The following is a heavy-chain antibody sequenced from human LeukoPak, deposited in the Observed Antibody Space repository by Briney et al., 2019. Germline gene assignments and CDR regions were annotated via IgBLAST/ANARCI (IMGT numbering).Heavy chain of an antibody. CDR2: INPSDGRT. CDR1: GYTFAGYH. V-gene: IGHV1-46*01. Sequence: ASVKVSCKASGYTFAGYHIHWVRRAPGQGLEWMGIINPSDGRTSYAQEFQDGVILPSDTSARTVYMELRSLRFEDKAEYYCARENVADSSGWSHFDYWGQGTLVIVSS. CDR3: ARENVADSSGWSHFDY. D-gene: IGHD6-19*01. J-gene: IGHJ4*01.